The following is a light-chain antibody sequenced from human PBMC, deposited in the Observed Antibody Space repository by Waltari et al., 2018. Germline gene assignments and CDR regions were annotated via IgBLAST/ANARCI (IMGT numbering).Light chain of an antibody. CDR3: HQRSNWPLT. CDR1: QSVDTY. V-gene: IGKV3-11*01. CDR2: DAS. Sequence: EIVLTQSPATLSLSPGERATLSCRASQSVDTYLAWYQHKPGQVPRLLIYDASNRATGIPARFSGSGSGADFTLIISSLVPEDFAVYYCHQRSNWPLTFGGGTKVEIK. J-gene: IGKJ4*01.